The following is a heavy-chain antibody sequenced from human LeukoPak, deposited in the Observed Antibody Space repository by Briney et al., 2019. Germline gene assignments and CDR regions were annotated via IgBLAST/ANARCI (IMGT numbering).Heavy chain of an antibody. CDR1: GFTFTNYW. CDR2: LDQYGNDK. D-gene: IGHD3/OR15-3a*01. CDR3: SRDLGTGRPHDV. Sequence: GGSLRLSCAASGFTFTNYWMTWVRQAPGKGLEWVVNLDQYGNDKYYDDSVKGRFTISRDNARDSLYLEMNSLRAEDTAIYYCSRDLGTGRPHDVWGRGTLVTVSS. V-gene: IGHV3-7*01. J-gene: IGHJ4*02.